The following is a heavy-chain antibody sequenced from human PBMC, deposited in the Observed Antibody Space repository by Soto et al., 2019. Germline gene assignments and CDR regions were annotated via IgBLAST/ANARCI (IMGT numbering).Heavy chain of an antibody. CDR2: IIPILGNT. J-gene: IGHJ4*02. CDR1: GGTFSSYT. D-gene: IGHD1-1*01. Sequence: ASVKVSCKASGGTFSSYTISWVRQAPGQGLEWMGRIIPILGNTNYAQKLQGRVTMTTDTSTSTAYMELRSLRSDDTAVYYCAREAQLDYWGQGTLVTVSS. CDR3: AREAQLDY. V-gene: IGHV1-18*01.